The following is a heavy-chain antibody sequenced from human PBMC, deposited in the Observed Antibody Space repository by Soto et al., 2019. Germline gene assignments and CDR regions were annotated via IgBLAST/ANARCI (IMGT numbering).Heavy chain of an antibody. J-gene: IGHJ6*04. V-gene: IGHV3-33*01. Sequence: QVQLVESGGGVVQPGRSLRLSCAASGFTFSSYGMHWVRQAPGKGLEWVAVIWYDGSNKYYADSVKGRLTNSRDNSKNTLYLQMNSLRAEDKAVYYCARDRVTMVRGVSLDDMDVWGKGTTVTVSS. CDR1: GFTFSSYG. D-gene: IGHD3-10*01. CDR3: ARDRVTMVRGVSLDDMDV. CDR2: IWYDGSNK.